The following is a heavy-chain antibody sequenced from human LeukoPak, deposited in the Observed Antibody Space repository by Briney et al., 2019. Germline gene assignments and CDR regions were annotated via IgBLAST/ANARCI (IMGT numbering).Heavy chain of an antibody. Sequence: PGGSLRLSCAASGFTFSSYGMHWVRQAPGKGLEWVAVIPYDGSNKYYADSVKGRFTISRDNSKNTLYLQMNSLRAEDTAVYYCAKVKWFGEFHAFDIWGQGTMVTVSS. CDR3: AKVKWFGEFHAFDI. CDR2: IPYDGSNK. J-gene: IGHJ3*02. V-gene: IGHV3-30*18. D-gene: IGHD3-10*01. CDR1: GFTFSSYG.